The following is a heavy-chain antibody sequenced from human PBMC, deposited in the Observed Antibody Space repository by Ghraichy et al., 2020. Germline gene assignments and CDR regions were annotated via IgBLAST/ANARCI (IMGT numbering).Heavy chain of an antibody. V-gene: IGHV3-30*04. CDR3: ARVIGGGSAGD. J-gene: IGHJ4*02. Sequence: GGSLRLSCAASGFTFSSNAMHWVRQAPGKGLEWVAIISYDGSKKYYTDSVKGRFTISRDNSKNTLYLQMNSLRAEDTAVYYCARVIGGGSAGDWGRGTLVTVSS. CDR2: ISYDGSKK. CDR1: GFTFSSNA. D-gene: IGHD2-15*01.